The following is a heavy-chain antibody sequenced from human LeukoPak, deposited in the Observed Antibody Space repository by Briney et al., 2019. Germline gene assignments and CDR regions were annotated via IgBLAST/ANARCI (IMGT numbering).Heavy chain of an antibody. CDR1: GFIFNNKY. V-gene: IGHV3-53*01. Sequence: PGGSLRLSCAVSGFIFNNKYMTWVRQAPGKGLEWVSVIYEGGSSDYADSVKGRFSVSRDDSKNTVYLQTNSLRAEDTALYYCASYNQRLSNWFFDLWGRGTLVTVSS. CDR2: IYEGGSS. CDR3: ASYNQRLSNWFFDL. J-gene: IGHJ2*01. D-gene: IGHD6-25*01.